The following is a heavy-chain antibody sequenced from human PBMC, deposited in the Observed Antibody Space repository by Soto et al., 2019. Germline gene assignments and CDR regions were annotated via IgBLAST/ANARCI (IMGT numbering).Heavy chain of an antibody. D-gene: IGHD3-22*01. J-gene: IGHJ4*02. V-gene: IGHV4-59*01. CDR3: ARGRTVRNYADDSSNYFYFFDY. CDR1: GDSISTFY. CDR2: VYYTGST. Sequence: SETLSLTCTVSGDSISTFYWGWMRQSPGKELEWIGYVYYTGSTNYNPSLKSRVTISVDRSKNQFSLKLTSANAADTAVYYCARGRTVRNYADDSSNYFYFFDYWGQGTQVTVSS.